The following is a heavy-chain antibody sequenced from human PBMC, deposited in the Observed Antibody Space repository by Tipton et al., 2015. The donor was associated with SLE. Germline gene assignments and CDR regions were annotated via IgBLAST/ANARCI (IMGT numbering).Heavy chain of an antibody. CDR3: ATSPLTL. D-gene: IGHD2-2*01. CDR1: GFSMSSYY. Sequence: TLSLTCTVSGFSMSSYYWGWYRQPPGKGREWLGTIYHSGTTYYNPSLKSRVPISVDMSKNQFALKLTSVTAADTAVYYCATSPLTLWGQGTLVTVSS. V-gene: IGHV4-38-2*02. CDR2: IYHSGTT. J-gene: IGHJ4*02.